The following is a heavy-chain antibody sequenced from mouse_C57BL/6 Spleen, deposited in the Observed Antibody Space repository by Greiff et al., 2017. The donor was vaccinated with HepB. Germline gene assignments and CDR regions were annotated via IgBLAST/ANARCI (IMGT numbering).Heavy chain of an antibody. Sequence: VQLQQPGAELVKPGASVKLSCKASGYTFTSYWMHWVKQRPGQGLEWIGMIHPNSGSTNYNEKFKSKATLTVDRSSSTAYMQLSSLTSEDSAVYYCARSMDWYFDVWGTGTTVTVSS. J-gene: IGHJ1*03. CDR2: IHPNSGST. CDR1: GYTFTSYW. V-gene: IGHV1-64*01. CDR3: ARSMDWYFDV.